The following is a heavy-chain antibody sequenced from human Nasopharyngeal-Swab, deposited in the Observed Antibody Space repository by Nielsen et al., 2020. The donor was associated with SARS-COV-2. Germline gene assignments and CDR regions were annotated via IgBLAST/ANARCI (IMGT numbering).Heavy chain of an antibody. CDR3: ARGVKYSGYDPYYYGMDV. J-gene: IGHJ6*02. D-gene: IGHD5-12*01. Sequence: SETLSLTCTVSGGSISSYYWSWIRQPPGKGLEWIGYIYYSGSTNYNPSLKSRVTISVDTSKNQFSLKLSSVTAAATAVYYCARGVKYSGYDPYYYGMDVWGQGTTVTVSS. CDR1: GGSISSYY. CDR2: IYYSGST. V-gene: IGHV4-59*01.